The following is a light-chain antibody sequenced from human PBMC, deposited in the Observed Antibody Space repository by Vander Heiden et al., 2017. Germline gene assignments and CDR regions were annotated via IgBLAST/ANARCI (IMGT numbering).Light chain of an antibody. CDR1: QSVSSY. V-gene: IGKV3-11*01. CDR2: DAS. CDR3: QQRSNWPRT. J-gene: IGKJ1*01. Sequence: IVLTQSPATLSLSPGERATLSCRASQSVSSYLAWYQQKPGQAPRRLIYDASNRATGIPARFSGSWSGTDFTLTISSLEPEDFAVYYCQQRSNWPRTFGQGTKVEIK.